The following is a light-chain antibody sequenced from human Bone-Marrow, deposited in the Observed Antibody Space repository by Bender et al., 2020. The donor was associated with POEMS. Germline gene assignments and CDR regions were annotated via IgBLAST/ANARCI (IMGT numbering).Light chain of an antibody. CDR1: SSNIGSTT. CDR2: SNN. V-gene: IGLV1-44*01. Sequence: QSVLTQPPSASGTPGQRVIISCSGSSSNIGSTTVNWYQQFPGTAPKLLIYSNNQRPSGVPVRFSGSKSGTSASLAISGLQSEDEAVYYWAAWDDSLEGPVFGGGTRLTVL. CDR3: AAWDDSLEGPV. J-gene: IGLJ3*02.